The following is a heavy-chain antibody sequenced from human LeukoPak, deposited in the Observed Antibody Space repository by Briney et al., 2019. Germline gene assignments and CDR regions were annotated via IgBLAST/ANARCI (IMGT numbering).Heavy chain of an antibody. CDR1: GGTFSSYA. D-gene: IGHD3-22*01. V-gene: IGHV1-69*13. J-gene: IGHJ4*02. Sequence: SVKVSCKASGGTFSSYAISWVRQAPGQGLEWMGGIIPIFGTANYAQKFQGRVTITADESTSTAYMELSSLRSEDTAVYYCAHPYYYDSSGYYPLEYYFDYWGQGTLVTVSS. CDR3: AHPYYYDSSGYYPLEYYFDY. CDR2: IIPIFGTA.